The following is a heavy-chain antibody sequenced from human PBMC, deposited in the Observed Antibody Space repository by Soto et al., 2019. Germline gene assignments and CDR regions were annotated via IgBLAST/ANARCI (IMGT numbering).Heavy chain of an antibody. CDR2: ISSSSSYI. D-gene: IGHD3-16*01. CDR3: ARDQCASLACYFDY. CDR1: GVTFSGYS. Sequence: PGGALRLSCAASGVTFSGYSMDWVRQAPGKGLDWVSSISSSSSYIYYADSVKGRFTISRDNAKNSLYLQMNSLRPEHTAVYYCARDQCASLACYFDYWGQGT. V-gene: IGHV3-21*01. J-gene: IGHJ4*02.